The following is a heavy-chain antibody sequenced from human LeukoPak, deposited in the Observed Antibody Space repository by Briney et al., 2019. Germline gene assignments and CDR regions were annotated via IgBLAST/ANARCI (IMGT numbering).Heavy chain of an antibody. Sequence: PSETLSLTCSVSGGSISSDYWSWIRQPPEKGLEWIGYILYSGSTNYNPSLKSRLTISVDTSKNQFSLKLSSVTAADTAVYYCAREYCTRTTCYFDCWGQGTLVTISS. CDR3: AREYCTRTTCYFDC. J-gene: IGHJ4*02. CDR2: ILYSGST. V-gene: IGHV4-59*01. CDR1: GGSISSDY. D-gene: IGHD2-2*01.